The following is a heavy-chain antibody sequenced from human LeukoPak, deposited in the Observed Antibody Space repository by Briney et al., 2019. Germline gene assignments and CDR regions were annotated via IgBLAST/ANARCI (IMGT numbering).Heavy chain of an antibody. CDR1: GYTFTSYG. D-gene: IGHD2-15*01. Sequence: GASVKVSCKASGYTFTSYGISWVRQAPGQGLEWMGWISAYNGNTNYAQKLQGRVTMTTDTSTSTAYMELRSLRSDDTAVYYCARDLVVVVAATPDYYYYMDVWGEGATVTVSS. CDR2: ISAYNGNT. J-gene: IGHJ6*03. CDR3: ARDLVVVVAATPDYYYYMDV. V-gene: IGHV1-18*01.